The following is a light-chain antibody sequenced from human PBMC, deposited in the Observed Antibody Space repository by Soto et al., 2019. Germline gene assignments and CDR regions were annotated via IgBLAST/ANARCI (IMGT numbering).Light chain of an antibody. J-gene: IGKJ1*01. CDR1: QSLGSD. Sequence: EIVMTQSPGTLSLSPGDTATLSCRASQSLGSDLAWYQQKPGQAPRLLIFGASARPTGIPARISGSGSGTEFTLTISSLQSEDFAVYYCQQYNNWPRTFGQGTKVDIK. CDR2: GAS. CDR3: QQYNNWPRT. V-gene: IGKV3-15*01.